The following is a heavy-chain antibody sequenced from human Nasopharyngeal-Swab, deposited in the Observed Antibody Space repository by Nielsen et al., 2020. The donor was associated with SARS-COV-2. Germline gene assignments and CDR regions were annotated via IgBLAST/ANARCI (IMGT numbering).Heavy chain of an antibody. Sequence: GESLKISCTGFGYSFANYWIGWVRQMPGKGLEWMGSIYPGNSDTRYNPAFHGRVTMSADKSINTAYLQWSRLRASDTAVYFCARRAARDGYNYEVDPWGQGTLVTVSS. CDR1: GYSFANYW. CDR2: IYPGNSDT. D-gene: IGHD5-24*01. V-gene: IGHV5-51*01. J-gene: IGHJ5*02. CDR3: ARRAARDGYNYEVDP.